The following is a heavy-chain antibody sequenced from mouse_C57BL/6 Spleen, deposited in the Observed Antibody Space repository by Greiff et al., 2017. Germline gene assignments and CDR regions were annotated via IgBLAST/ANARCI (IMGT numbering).Heavy chain of an antibody. CDR1: GYAFSSYW. CDR3: ARSSYYGSSYYYAMDY. V-gene: IGHV1-80*01. D-gene: IGHD1-1*01. CDR2: IYPGDGDT. Sequence: QVQLQQSGAELVKPGASVKISCKASGYAFSSYWMNWVKQRPGKGLEWIGQIYPGDGDTNYNGTFKGKATLTADKSSSAAYMQLSSLTSEDSAVYFCARSSYYGSSYYYAMDYRGQGTSGIVSS. J-gene: IGHJ4*01.